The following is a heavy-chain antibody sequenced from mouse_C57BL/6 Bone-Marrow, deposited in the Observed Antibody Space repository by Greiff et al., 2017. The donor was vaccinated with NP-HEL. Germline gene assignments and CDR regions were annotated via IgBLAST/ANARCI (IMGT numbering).Heavy chain of an antibody. V-gene: IGHV1-81*01. CDR2: IYPRSGNT. J-gene: IGHJ3*01. D-gene: IGHD3-2*02. Sequence: VMLVESGAELARPGASVKLSCKASGYTFTSYGISWVKQRTGQGLEWIGEIYPRSGNTYYNEKFKGKATLTADKSSSTAYMELRSLTSEDSAVYFCARRGQLRLFAYWGQGTLVTVSA. CDR3: ARRGQLRLFAY. CDR1: GYTFTSYG.